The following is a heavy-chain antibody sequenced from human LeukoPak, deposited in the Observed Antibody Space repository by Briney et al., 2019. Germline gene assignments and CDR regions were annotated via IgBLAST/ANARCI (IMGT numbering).Heavy chain of an antibody. CDR2: ISSNGGST. CDR1: GFTFSSYA. CDR3: AREVAAAGTVTFDY. J-gene: IGHJ4*02. Sequence: GGSLRLSCAASGFTFSSYAMHWVRQAPGKGLEYVSAISSNGGSTYYANSVKGRFTISRDNSKNTLYLQMGSLRAEDMAVYYCAREVAAAGTVTFDYWGQGTLVTVSS. V-gene: IGHV3-64*01. D-gene: IGHD6-13*01.